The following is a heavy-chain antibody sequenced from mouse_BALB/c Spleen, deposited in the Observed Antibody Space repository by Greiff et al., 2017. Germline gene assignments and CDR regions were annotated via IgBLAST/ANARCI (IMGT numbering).Heavy chain of an antibody. CDR3: ARSFRYFDV. Sequence: DVHLVESGGGLVQPGGSRKLSCAASGFTFSSFGMHWVRQAPEKGLEWVAYISSGSSTIYYADTVKGRFTISRDNPKNTLFLQMTSLRSEDTAMYYCARSFRYFDVWGAGTTVTVSS. J-gene: IGHJ1*01. V-gene: IGHV5-17*02. CDR2: ISSGSSTI. CDR1: GFTFSSFG.